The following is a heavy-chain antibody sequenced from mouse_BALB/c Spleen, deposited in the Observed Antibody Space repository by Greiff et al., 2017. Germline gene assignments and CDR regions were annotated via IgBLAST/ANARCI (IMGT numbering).Heavy chain of an antibody. CDR2: ISSGSSTI. V-gene: IGHV5-17*02. CDR1: GFTFSSFG. J-gene: IGHJ2*01. Sequence: EVKVVESGGGLVQPGGSRKLSCAASGFTFSSFGMHWVRQAPEKGLEWVAYISSGSSTIYYADTVKGRFTISRDNPKNTLFLQMTSLRSEDTAMYYCARSTTVVPFDYWGQGTTLTVSS. D-gene: IGHD1-1*01. CDR3: ARSTTVVPFDY.